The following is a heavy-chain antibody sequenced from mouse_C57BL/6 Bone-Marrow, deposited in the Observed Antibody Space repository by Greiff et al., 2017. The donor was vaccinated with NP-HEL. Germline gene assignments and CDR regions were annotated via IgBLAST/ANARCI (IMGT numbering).Heavy chain of an antibody. Sequence: QVQLQQPGADLVKPGASVKLSCKASGYTFTSYWMHWVKQRPGRGLEWIGRIDPTSGGTKFNEKFKTKATLTVDKPSSTAYMQLSSLTSEDSAVYYCAGYYYGSRGWYCDVWGTGTTVTVSS. CDR2: IDPTSGGT. CDR1: GYTFTSYW. J-gene: IGHJ1*03. CDR3: AGYYYGSRGWYCDV. V-gene: IGHV1-72*01. D-gene: IGHD1-1*01.